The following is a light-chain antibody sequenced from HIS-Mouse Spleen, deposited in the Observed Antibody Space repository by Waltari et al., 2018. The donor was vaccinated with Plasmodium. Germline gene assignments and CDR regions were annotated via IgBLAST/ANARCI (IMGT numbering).Light chain of an antibody. CDR2: DAS. CDR3: QQRSNWPPT. CDR1: QSVSSY. V-gene: IGKV3-11*01. J-gene: IGKJ5*01. Sequence: ENVLTQSPSTLSLSPGERATLSCRASQSVSSYLAWYQQKPGQAPQLLIYDASNRATGIPARFSGSGSGTDFTLTISSLEPEDFALYYCQQRSNWPPTFGQGTRLEIK.